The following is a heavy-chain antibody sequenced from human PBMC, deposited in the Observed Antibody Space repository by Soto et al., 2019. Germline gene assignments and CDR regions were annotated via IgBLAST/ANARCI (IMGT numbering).Heavy chain of an antibody. Sequence: DVQLLESGGGLVQPGGSVRLSCAASGFTFSSYAMSWVRQAPGKGLEWVSAISGNGADTSYADSVRGRFTISRDNSKNTLYLQMNSLRAEDTAVYYCAKLSDMYVVVIHCDYWGQGTLVTVSS. J-gene: IGHJ4*02. CDR1: GFTFSSYA. D-gene: IGHD3-22*01. CDR2: ISGNGADT. CDR3: AKLSDMYVVVIHCDY. V-gene: IGHV3-23*01.